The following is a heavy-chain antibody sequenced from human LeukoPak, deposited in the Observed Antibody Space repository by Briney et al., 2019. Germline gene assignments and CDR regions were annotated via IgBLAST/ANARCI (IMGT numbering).Heavy chain of an antibody. J-gene: IGHJ1*01. CDR1: GYTFTGYY. CDR3: ARFYDSSGYPAEYFQH. V-gene: IGHV1-2*02. D-gene: IGHD3-22*01. Sequence: GASVTVSCKASGYTFTGYYMHWVRQAPGQGLEWMGWINPNSGGTNYAQKFQGRVTMTKDTSISTAYMELSRLRTDDTAVYYCARFYDSSGYPAEYFQHWGQGTLVTVSS. CDR2: INPNSGGT.